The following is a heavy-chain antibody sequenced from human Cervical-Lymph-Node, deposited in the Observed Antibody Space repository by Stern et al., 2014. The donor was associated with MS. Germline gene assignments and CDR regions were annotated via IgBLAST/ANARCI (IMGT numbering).Heavy chain of an antibody. CDR3: ARSDRLWGSFDY. J-gene: IGHJ4*02. Sequence: VPLVESGPGLVKPSQTLSLTCTVSGGSISTVGYYWTWIRQHPGKGLEWIGYSYHSGSTYYNPSLKSRASISVDTSKNQFSLKVTSVTAADTALYYCARSDRLWGSFDYWGQGTLVTVSS. V-gene: IGHV4-31*03. CDR2: SYHSGST. CDR1: GGSISTVGYY. D-gene: IGHD3-16*01.